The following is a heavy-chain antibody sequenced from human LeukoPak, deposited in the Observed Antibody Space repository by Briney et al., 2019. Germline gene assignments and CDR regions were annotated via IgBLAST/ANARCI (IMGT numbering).Heavy chain of an antibody. CDR2: ISGSGGST. CDR3: AKGFRRVAVAGTELRY. Sequence: LTGGSLRLSCAASGFTFSSYAMSWVRQAPGKGLEWVSAISGSGGSTYYADSVKGRFTISRDNSKNTLYLQMNSLRAEDTAVYYCAKGFRRVAVAGTELRYWGQGTLVTVSS. V-gene: IGHV3-23*01. J-gene: IGHJ4*02. CDR1: GFTFSSYA. D-gene: IGHD6-19*01.